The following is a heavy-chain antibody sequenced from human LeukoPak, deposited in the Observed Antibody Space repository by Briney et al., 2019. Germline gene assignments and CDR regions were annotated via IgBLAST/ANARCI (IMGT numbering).Heavy chain of an antibody. V-gene: IGHV3-23*01. CDR2: IYASGDIT. CDR1: GFTFSSSA. CDR3: ARVAKERVGGVYYFDY. D-gene: IGHD1-1*01. Sequence: GGSLRLSCAASGFTFSSSAMTWVRQAPGKGLEWVSGIYASGDITYYADSVKGRFTISRDISKNILYLQMNSLRAGDTAVYYCARVAKERVGGVYYFDYWGQGTLVTVSS. J-gene: IGHJ4*02.